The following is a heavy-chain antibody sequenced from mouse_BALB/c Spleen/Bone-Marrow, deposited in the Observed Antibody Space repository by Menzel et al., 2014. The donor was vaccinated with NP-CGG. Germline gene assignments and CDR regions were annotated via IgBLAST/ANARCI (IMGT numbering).Heavy chain of an antibody. CDR3: ARKYGDY. J-gene: IGHJ2*01. CDR1: GYPFSSYW. V-gene: IGHV1-80*01. Sequence: VHLVESGAELVRPGSSVKISCKASGYPFSSYWMNWVKQRPEQGLEWIGQIYPGDGETNYNGKFKGNATLTADKSSSTAYMQLISLTSEDSAVYFCARKYGDYWGQGTTLTVSS. CDR2: IYPGDGET. D-gene: IGHD2-10*02.